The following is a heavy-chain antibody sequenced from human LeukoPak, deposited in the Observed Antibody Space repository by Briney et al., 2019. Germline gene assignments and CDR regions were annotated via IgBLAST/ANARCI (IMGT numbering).Heavy chain of an antibody. Sequence: ASVKVSCKASGYTFTGYYMHWVRQAPGQGLEWMGWINPNSGGTNYAQKFQGRVTMTRNTSISTAYMELSSLRSEDTAVYYCARSLGNNFWSSYYPYYYYYYMDVWGKGTTVTVSS. CDR2: INPNSGGT. D-gene: IGHD3-3*01. V-gene: IGHV1-2*02. CDR3: ARSLGNNFWSSYYPYYYYYYMDV. J-gene: IGHJ6*03. CDR1: GYTFTGYY.